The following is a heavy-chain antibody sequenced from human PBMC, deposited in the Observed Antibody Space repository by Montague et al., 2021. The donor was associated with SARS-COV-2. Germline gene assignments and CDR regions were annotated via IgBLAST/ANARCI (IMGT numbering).Heavy chain of an antibody. D-gene: IGHD5-18*01. CDR3: AKETIIQLWLRGYFDY. J-gene: IGHJ4*02. CDR2: ISSSGGST. CDR1: GFTFSSSA. Sequence: SLRLSCAASGFTFSSSAMSWVRQAPGKGLEWVSAISSSGGSTYYVDSVKGRFTISRDNSKNTLYLQMNSLRAEDTAVYYCAKETIIQLWLRGYFDYWGQGTLVTVSS. V-gene: IGHV3-23*01.